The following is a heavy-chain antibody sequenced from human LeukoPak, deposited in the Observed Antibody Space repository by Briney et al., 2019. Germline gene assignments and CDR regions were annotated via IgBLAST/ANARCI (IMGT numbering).Heavy chain of an antibody. J-gene: IGHJ3*02. CDR2: MNPNSGNT. Sequence: ASVKVSCKASGYTITSYDINWVRQATGQGLEWMGWMNPNSGNTGYAQKFQGRVTMTRNTSISTAYMELSSLRSEDTAVYYCARGGEVTYYDFWSGYYSAFDIWGQGTMVTVSS. D-gene: IGHD3-3*01. CDR1: GYTITSYD. V-gene: IGHV1-8*01. CDR3: ARGGEVTYYDFWSGYYSAFDI.